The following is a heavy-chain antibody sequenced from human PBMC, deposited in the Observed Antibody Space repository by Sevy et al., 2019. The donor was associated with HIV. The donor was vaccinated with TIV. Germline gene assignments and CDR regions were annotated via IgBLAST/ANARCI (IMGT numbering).Heavy chain of an antibody. D-gene: IGHD3-16*02. V-gene: IGHV1-18*01. CDR3: GRGGRGGVINLLIDY. CDR1: GYTFTSYG. Sequence: ASVKVSCKASGYTFTSYGISWVRQAPGQGLEWMGWISAYNGKTNYAQKLQGRVTMTTDTSTSTAYMDLRSLRSDDTDVYYCGRGGRGGVINLLIDYWGQGTLVTVSS. J-gene: IGHJ4*02. CDR2: ISAYNGKT.